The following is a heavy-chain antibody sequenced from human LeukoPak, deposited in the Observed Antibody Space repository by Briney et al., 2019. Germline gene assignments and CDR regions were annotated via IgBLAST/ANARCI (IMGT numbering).Heavy chain of an antibody. Sequence: ASVKVSCKASGYTFTSYGISWVRQAPGQGLEWMGWISAYNGNTNYAQKLQGRVTMTTDTSTSTAYMELRSLRSDDTAVYYCARDLVGIAAAVTKAYYYYYGMDVWGQGTRSPSP. CDR1: GYTFTSYG. V-gene: IGHV1-18*01. D-gene: IGHD6-13*01. CDR2: ISAYNGNT. CDR3: ARDLVGIAAAVTKAYYYYYGMDV. J-gene: IGHJ6*02.